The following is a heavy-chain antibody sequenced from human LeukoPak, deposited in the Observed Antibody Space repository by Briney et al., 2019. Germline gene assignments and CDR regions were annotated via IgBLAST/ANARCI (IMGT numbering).Heavy chain of an antibody. CDR2: INPNSGGT. D-gene: IGHD6-19*01. J-gene: IGHJ4*02. V-gene: IGHV1-2*02. Sequence: ASVKVSCKASGDTFTGYYMHWVRQAPGQGLEWMGWINPNSGGTNYAQKFQGRVTMTRDTSISTAYMELSRLRSDDTAVYYCARVGVAVAGEYYFDYWGQGTLVTVSS. CDR3: ARVGVAVAGEYYFDY. CDR1: GDTFTGYY.